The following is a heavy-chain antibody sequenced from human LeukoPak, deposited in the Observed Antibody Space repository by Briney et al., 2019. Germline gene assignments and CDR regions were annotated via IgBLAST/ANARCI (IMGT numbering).Heavy chain of an antibody. Sequence: GESLKISCKGSGYSFTSYRIGWVRQMPGKGLEWMGIIYPGDSDTRYSPSFQGQVTISADKSISTAYLQWSSLKASDTAMYYCARRDSYDFWSGSTGRFDPWGQGTLVTVSS. V-gene: IGHV5-51*01. CDR3: ARRDSYDFWSGSTGRFDP. CDR1: GYSFTSYR. D-gene: IGHD3-3*01. CDR2: IYPGDSDT. J-gene: IGHJ5*02.